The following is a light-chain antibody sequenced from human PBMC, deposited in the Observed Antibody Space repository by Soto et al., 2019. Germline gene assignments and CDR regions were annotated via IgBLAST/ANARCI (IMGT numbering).Light chain of an antibody. CDR3: QHRNGWPPA. CDR1: QSVSSS. Sequence: EIVLTQSPATLSLSPGERATLSCGASQSVSSSLAWYQQKPGQAPRLLIYDASNRATGIPARFSASVSGTDFSLTISNVEPEDFAFYDCQHRNGWPPAFGGGTKVYIK. J-gene: IGKJ4*01. V-gene: IGKV3-11*01. CDR2: DAS.